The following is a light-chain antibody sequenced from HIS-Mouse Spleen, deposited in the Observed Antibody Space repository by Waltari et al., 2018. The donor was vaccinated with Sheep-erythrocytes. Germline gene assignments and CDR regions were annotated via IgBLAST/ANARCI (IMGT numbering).Light chain of an antibody. Sequence: EIVLTQSPATLSLSPGERATLSCRAGQSVSSYLSWYQQKPGQAPRVLIDDASNRATGIPARFSGSGSRTDFTLTISSLEPEDFAVYYCQQRSNWYTFGQRTKLEIK. CDR2: DAS. V-gene: IGKV3-11*01. CDR1: QSVSSY. J-gene: IGKJ2*01. CDR3: QQRSNWYT.